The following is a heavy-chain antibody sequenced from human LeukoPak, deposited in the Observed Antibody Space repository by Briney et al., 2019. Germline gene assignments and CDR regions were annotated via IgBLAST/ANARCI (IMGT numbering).Heavy chain of an antibody. CDR2: IRQDGREK. J-gene: IGHJ5*01. V-gene: IGHV3-7*01. CDR1: GFTFTSYW. Sequence: GGSLRLSCAASGFTFTSYWLSWVRQAPGKGLEWVANIRQDGREKSYADSVKGRFTISRDNAKTSVYLQMNSLRVEDTAVYYCAREGVGGFDSWGQGTLVTVSS. CDR3: AREGVGGFDS. D-gene: IGHD3-10*01.